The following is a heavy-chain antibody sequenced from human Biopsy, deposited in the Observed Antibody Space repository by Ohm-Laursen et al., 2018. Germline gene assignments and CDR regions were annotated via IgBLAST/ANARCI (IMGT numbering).Heavy chain of an antibody. D-gene: IGHD2/OR15-2a*01. J-gene: IGHJ4*02. V-gene: IGHV4-61*01. CDR2: IYSGGNT. Sequence: GTLSLTCTLSGYSIIPSGPENWSWIRQPPGQGLQYIGFIYSGGNTNYNPSLRSRVTMSVDTSKNQFSLRLNSVTATDTAVYYCARGMRTTGWPYFDYWGQGILVTVSS. CDR1: GYSIIPSGPEN. CDR3: ARGMRTTGWPYFDY.